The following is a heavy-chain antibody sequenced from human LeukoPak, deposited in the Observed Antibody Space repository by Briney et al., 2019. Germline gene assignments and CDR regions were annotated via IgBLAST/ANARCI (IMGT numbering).Heavy chain of an antibody. CDR3: ARDESRFGMDV. V-gene: IGHV3-21*01. Sequence: GGSLRLSCAASGFTFSSYSMNWVLQAPGKGLEWVSSISSSSSYIYYADSVKGRFTISRDNAKNSLYLQMNSLRAEDTAVYYCARDESRFGMDVWGQGTTVTVSS. CDR1: GFTFSSYS. J-gene: IGHJ6*02. CDR2: ISSSSSYI.